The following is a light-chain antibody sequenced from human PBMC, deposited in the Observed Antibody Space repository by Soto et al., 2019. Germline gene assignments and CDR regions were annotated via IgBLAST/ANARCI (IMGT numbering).Light chain of an antibody. CDR3: QQYNNWPRA. J-gene: IGKJ1*01. V-gene: IGKV3-15*01. CDR1: QSVRSN. Sequence: EIVMTQSPATLSVSPGERATLSCRASQSVRSNLAWYQQKPGQAPRLLIYGASIRATGIPARFSGSGSGTEFTLSISSRQSEDFAVYYCQQYNNWPRAFGQGAKVEIK. CDR2: GAS.